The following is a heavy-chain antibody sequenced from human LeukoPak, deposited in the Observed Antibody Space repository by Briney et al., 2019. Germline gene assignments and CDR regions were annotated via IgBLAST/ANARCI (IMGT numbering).Heavy chain of an antibody. D-gene: IGHD3-3*01. J-gene: IGHJ3*02. Sequence: SETLSLTCTVSGGSISGYYWGWIRQPPGKGLEWIGSIYYSGSTYYNPSLKSRVTISVDTSKNQFSLKLSSVTAADTAVYYCASGRFLEWLLTADAFDIWGQGTMVTVSS. CDR1: GGSISGYY. CDR2: IYYSGST. V-gene: IGHV4-39*07. CDR3: ASGRFLEWLLTADAFDI.